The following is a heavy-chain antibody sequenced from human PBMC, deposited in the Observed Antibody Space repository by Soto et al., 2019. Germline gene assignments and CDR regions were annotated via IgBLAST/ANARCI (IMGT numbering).Heavy chain of an antibody. V-gene: IGHV4-59*01. J-gene: IGHJ4*02. D-gene: IGHD3-22*01. CDR3: AGTRYDDSSDYWRVYYFEY. CDR1: GGSIISYY. Sequence: SETLSLTCTVSGGSIISYYWSWIRQPPGKGLEWIGYIYYSGSTNYNPSLKSRVTISVDTSKNQFSLKLSSVTAADTAVYYCAGTRYDDSSDYWRVYYFEYWGQVTLVAVAS. CDR2: IYYSGST.